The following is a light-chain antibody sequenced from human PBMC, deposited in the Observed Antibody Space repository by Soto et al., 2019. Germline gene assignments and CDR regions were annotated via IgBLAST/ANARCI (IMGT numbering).Light chain of an antibody. CDR3: QQYGSSPPSVT. CDR1: QSVRSTY. J-gene: IGKJ5*01. V-gene: IGKV3-20*01. Sequence: EIVLTQSPATLSLSPGERATLSCRASQSVRSTYLAWYQQKPGQGPRLLIYGASSRATGIPDRFSGSGSGTDFTLTISRLEPEDFAVYYCQQYGSSPPSVTFGQGTRLEI. CDR2: GAS.